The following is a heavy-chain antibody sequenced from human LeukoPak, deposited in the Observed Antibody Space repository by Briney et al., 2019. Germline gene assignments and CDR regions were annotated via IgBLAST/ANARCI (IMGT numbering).Heavy chain of an antibody. CDR2: ISGSGGST. CDR3: ATLGLAVAHTYS. J-gene: IGHJ4*02. D-gene: IGHD2-15*01. V-gene: IGHV3-23*01. Sequence: PGGSLRLSCAASGFTFRSYAMSWVRQAPGKGLEWVSGISGSGGSTYYADPVKGRFTISRDNSKNTLYLQMNSLRAEDTAVYYCATLGLAVAHTYSWGQGTLVTVSS. CDR1: GFTFRSYA.